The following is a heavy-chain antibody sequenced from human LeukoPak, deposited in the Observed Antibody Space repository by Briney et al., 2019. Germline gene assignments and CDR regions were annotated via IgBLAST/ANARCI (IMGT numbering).Heavy chain of an antibody. CDR3: ARDVGYCSGGSCPDAFDI. Sequence: PSETLSLTCDVSGYSISSGYYWGWIRQPPGKGLEWIGSIYHSGSTYYNPSLKSRVTISVDTSKNQFSLKLSSVTAADTAVYYCARDVGYCSGGSCPDAFDIWGQGTMVTVSS. CDR2: IYHSGST. V-gene: IGHV4-38-2*02. J-gene: IGHJ3*02. D-gene: IGHD2-15*01. CDR1: GYSISSGYY.